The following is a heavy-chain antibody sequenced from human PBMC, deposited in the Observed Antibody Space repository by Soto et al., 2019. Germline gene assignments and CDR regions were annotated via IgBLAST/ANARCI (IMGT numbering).Heavy chain of an antibody. CDR1: GGSISSGDYY. CDR2: IYYSGST. CDR3: ARDPSVGATHYYYYYGMDV. J-gene: IGHJ6*02. Sequence: SETLSLTCTVSGGSISSGDYYWSWIRQPPGKGLEWIGYIYYSGSTYYNPSLKSRVTISVDKSKNQFSLKLSSVTAADTAVYYCARDPSVGATHYYYYYGMDVWGQGTTVTVSS. D-gene: IGHD1-26*01. V-gene: IGHV4-30-4*01.